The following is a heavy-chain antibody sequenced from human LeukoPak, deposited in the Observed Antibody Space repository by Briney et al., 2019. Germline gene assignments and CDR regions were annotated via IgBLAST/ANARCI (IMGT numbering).Heavy chain of an antibody. CDR2: RHYSGSS. Sequence: SQTLSLTCTVSGDSINSYYWTWIRQPPGKGLEWIGYRHYSGSSSYSPSLQSRVTISIDTSKNQFSLKLSSVTAADTAVYYCARSPGYFDPWGRGTLVTVSS. CDR3: ARSPGYFDP. V-gene: IGHV4-59*01. CDR1: GDSINSYY. J-gene: IGHJ2*01.